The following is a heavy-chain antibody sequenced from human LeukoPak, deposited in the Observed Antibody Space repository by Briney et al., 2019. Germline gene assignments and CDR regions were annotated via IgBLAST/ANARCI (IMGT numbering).Heavy chain of an antibody. CDR2: IYHSGKT. D-gene: IGHD2/OR15-2a*01. CDR1: GGTFSGYY. J-gene: IGHJ4*02. V-gene: IGHV4-34*01. Sequence: SGTLSLTCGVSGGTFSGYYWAWIRQAPGQGLEWIGDIYHSGKTNYNPTLKNRLTISVDTSKNQFSLKLASVTAADAAIYYCARSNNFRFDSWGQETLVTVSS. CDR3: ARSNNFRFDS.